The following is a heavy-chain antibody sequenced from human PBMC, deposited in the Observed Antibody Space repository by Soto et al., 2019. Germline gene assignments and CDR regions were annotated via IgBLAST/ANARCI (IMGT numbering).Heavy chain of an antibody. CDR3: VKDKTLATSYFDP. Sequence: EVQLVESGGGLVQPGRSLRLSCAASGFTFDDYAMHWVRQAPGKGLEWVSGIYWNSGTIEYAEFVKGRFTISRDNAKNYLYLQMNSLRPEDTAVYYCVKDKTLATSYFDPWGQGTPVTVSS. CDR2: IYWNSGTI. D-gene: IGHD5-12*01. CDR1: GFTFDDYA. J-gene: IGHJ4*02. V-gene: IGHV3-9*01.